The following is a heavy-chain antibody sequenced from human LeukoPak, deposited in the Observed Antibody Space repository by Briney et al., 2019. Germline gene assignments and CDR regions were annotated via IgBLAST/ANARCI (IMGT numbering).Heavy chain of an antibody. D-gene: IGHD2-2*01. CDR3: ARRGSRGYCSSTSCFGFDY. CDR1: GYSFSSYW. Sequence: GESLKISCKGSGYSFSSYWIGWVRQMPGKGLEWMGIIYPDDSDTRYSPSFKGQVTISADKASSTAYIQWSSLKASDTAMYYYARRGSRGYCSSTSCFGFDYRGQGTLVTVSS. CDR2: IYPDDSDT. V-gene: IGHV5-51*01. J-gene: IGHJ4*02.